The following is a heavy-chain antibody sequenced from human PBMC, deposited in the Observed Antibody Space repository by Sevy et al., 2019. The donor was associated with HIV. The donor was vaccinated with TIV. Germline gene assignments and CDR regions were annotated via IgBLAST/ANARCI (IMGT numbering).Heavy chain of an antibody. V-gene: IGHV3-53*01. CDR1: GFTVSSNY. CDR3: ARVGTGTTFFDY. CDR2: IYSGGRT. D-gene: IGHD1-7*01. Sequence: GGSLRLSCAASGFTVSSNYMSWVRQAPGKGLEWVSVIYSGGRTYYAGAMKGRLTISKDNSKNTLYLQMNSLRAEDTAVYYCARVGTGTTFFDYWGQGTLVTVSS. J-gene: IGHJ4*02.